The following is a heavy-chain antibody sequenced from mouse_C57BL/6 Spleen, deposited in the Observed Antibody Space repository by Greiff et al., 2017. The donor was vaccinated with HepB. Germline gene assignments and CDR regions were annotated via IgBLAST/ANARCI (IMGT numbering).Heavy chain of an antibody. D-gene: IGHD1-1*01. V-gene: IGHV1-52*01. CDR2: IDPSDSET. Sequence: QVQLQQPGAELVRPGSSVKLSCKASGYTFTSYWMHWVKQRPIQGLEWIGNIDPSDSETHYNQKFKDKATLTVDKSSSTAYMQLSSLTSEDSAVYYCAREHDGSRGGDYFDYWGQGTTLTVSS. CDR1: GYTFTSYW. CDR3: AREHDGSRGGDYFDY. J-gene: IGHJ2*01.